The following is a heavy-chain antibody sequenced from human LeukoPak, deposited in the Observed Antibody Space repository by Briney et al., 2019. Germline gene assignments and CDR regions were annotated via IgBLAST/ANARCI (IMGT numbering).Heavy chain of an antibody. J-gene: IGHJ4*02. D-gene: IGHD5-12*01. V-gene: IGHV3-74*01. CDR2: INSDGSST. CDR3: ARDSGYDYYFDY. CDR1: GFTFSSYW. Sequence: GGSLRLSCAAPGFTFSSYWMHWVRQAPGKGLVWVSRINSDGSSTSYADSVKGRFTISRDNAKNTLYLQMNSLRAEDTAVYYCARDSGYDYYFDYWGQGTLVTVSS.